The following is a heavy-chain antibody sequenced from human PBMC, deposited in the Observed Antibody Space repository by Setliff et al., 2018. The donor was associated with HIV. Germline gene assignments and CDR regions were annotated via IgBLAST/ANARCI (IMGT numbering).Heavy chain of an antibody. CDR3: ARRGGYTYYYDSSGYHRGPNDAFDI. J-gene: IGHJ3*02. CDR2: INHSGST. V-gene: IGHV4-34*01. D-gene: IGHD3-22*01. CDR1: GGSFSGYY. Sequence: PSETLSLTCAVYGGSFSGYYWSWIRQPPGKGLVWIGEINHSGSTNYNPSLKSRVTISVDTSKNQFSLKLSSVTAADTAVYYCARRGGYTYYYDSSGYHRGPNDAFDIWGQGTMVTVSS.